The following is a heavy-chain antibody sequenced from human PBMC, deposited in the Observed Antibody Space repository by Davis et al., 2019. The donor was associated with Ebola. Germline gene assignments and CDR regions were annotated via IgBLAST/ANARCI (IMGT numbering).Heavy chain of an antibody. CDR2: IRYDGIRD. Sequence: GGSLRLSCTSSGFIFSTYGMHWVRQAPGKGLEWVAFIRYDGIRDFYAESVRGRFTISRDNFRNTLYLQMTDLSPDGTAVYYCAKDDHYDLDYWGQGTLVTVSS. J-gene: IGHJ4*02. D-gene: IGHD3-22*01. V-gene: IGHV3-30*02. CDR1: GFIFSTYG. CDR3: AKDDHYDLDY.